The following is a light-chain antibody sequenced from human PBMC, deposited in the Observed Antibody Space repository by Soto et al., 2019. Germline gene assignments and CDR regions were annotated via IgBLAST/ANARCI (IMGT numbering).Light chain of an antibody. CDR3: CSYAGGTSVV. CDR1: SSDVGSYNL. Sequence: QSVLTQPASVSGSPGQSITISCTGTSSDVGSYNLVSWYQHHPGKAPKLMIYEDIERPSGVSNRFSGSKSGNTASLTISGLQTEDEADYYCCSYAGGTSVVFGGGTQLTVL. CDR2: EDI. J-gene: IGLJ2*01. V-gene: IGLV2-23*01.